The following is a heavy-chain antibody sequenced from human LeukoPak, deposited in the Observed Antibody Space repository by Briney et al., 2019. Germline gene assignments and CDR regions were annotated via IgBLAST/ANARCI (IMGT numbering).Heavy chain of an antibody. Sequence: SETLSLTCAVYGGSFSGYYWSWIRQPPGKGLEWIGEINHSGSTNYNPSLKSRVTISVDTSKNQFSLKLSSVTAADTAVYYCARTWAVKRGYSYGSWDYWGQGTLVTVSS. CDR2: INHSGST. CDR1: GGSFSGYY. V-gene: IGHV4-34*01. CDR3: ARTWAVKRGYSYGSWDY. D-gene: IGHD5-18*01. J-gene: IGHJ4*02.